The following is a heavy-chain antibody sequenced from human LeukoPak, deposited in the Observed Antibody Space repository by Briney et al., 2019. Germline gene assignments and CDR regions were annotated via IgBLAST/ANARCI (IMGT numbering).Heavy chain of an antibody. CDR3: ARDTIVVVPAAMPFYYYYGMDV. V-gene: IGHV3-21*01. CDR2: ISSSSSYI. CDR1: GFTFSSYS. D-gene: IGHD2-2*01. J-gene: IGHJ6*02. Sequence: GGSPRLSCAASGFTFSSYSMNWVRQAPGKGLEWVSSISSSSSYIYYADSVKGRFTISRDNAKNSLYLQMNSLRAEDTAVYYCARDTIVVVPAAMPFYYYYGMDVWGQGTTVTVSS.